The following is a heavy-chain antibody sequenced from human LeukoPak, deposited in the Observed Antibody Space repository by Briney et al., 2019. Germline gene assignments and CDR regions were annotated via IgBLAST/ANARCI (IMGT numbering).Heavy chain of an antibody. Sequence: PGGSLRLSCAASGFTFSSYWMSWVRQAPGKGLEWVANIKQDGSEKYYVDSVKGRFTISRDNAKNSLYLQMNSLRAEDTAVYYCATGEWRWRQFGYYFDYWGQGTLVTVSS. CDR1: GFTFSSYW. J-gene: IGHJ4*02. V-gene: IGHV3-7*01. CDR2: IKQDGSEK. CDR3: ATGEWRWRQFGYYFDY. D-gene: IGHD5-24*01.